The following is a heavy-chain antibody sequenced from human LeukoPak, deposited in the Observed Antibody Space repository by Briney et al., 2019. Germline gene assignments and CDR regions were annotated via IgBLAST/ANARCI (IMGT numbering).Heavy chain of an antibody. J-gene: IGHJ4*02. D-gene: IGHD3-22*01. V-gene: IGHV4-30-4*01. CDR1: GGSISSGDYY. CDR3: ARVYYYDNSGYGKDYFDY. Sequence: SETLSLSCTVSGGSISSGDYYWSWIRQPPGQGLEWVGCIYYSGSTYYNPSLKSRVTISVDTSKNQFSLKLSSVTAADTAVYYCARVYYYDNSGYGKDYFDYWGQGTLVTVSS. CDR2: IYYSGST.